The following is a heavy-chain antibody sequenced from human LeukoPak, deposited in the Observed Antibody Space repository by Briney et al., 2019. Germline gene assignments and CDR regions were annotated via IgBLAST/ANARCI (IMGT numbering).Heavy chain of an antibody. CDR1: GGSISSYS. Sequence: SQTLSLTCTVSGGSISSYSWSWIRQPPGKGLEWIGCRYVGGRDLYNPSLKSRVTISVDASEKQISLSLRSVTAADTAMYYCANTTRVAPDGRAEYFQHWGQGTLAIVSS. D-gene: IGHD5-12*01. J-gene: IGHJ1*01. CDR3: ANTTRVAPDGRAEYFQH. CDR2: RYVGGRD. V-gene: IGHV4-59*03.